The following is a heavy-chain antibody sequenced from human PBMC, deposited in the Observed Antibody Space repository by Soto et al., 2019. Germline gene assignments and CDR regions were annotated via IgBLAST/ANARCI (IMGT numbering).Heavy chain of an antibody. CDR3: AHGSWFGADCYPNPYFDF. Sequence: QITLKESGPTLVKPTQTLTLTCTFSGFSLSTTEEGVGWIRPPPGKAPEWLALIYWDDDKRYSPSLKTRLTITKDTSKNQVVLTVTNVSPVDTATYYCAHGSWFGADCYPNPYFDFWGQGILVTVSS. CDR2: IYWDDDK. J-gene: IGHJ4*02. V-gene: IGHV2-5*02. CDR1: GFSLSTTEEG. D-gene: IGHD2-21*02.